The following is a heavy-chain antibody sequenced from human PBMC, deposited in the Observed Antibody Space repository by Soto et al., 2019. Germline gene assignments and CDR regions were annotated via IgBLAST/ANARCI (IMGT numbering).Heavy chain of an antibody. J-gene: IGHJ4*02. Sequence: PGGSLRLSCAASGFTFSTYDMHWVRQTAGKGLEWVSAIGTVGDTYYPGSVKGRFTISREDAKNSLYLQMNSLRAEDTAVFFCARENYGPGLKEFDYWGQGTLVTVSS. CDR1: GFTFSTYD. CDR2: IGTVGDT. CDR3: ARENYGPGLKEFDY. V-gene: IGHV3-13*01. D-gene: IGHD3-10*01.